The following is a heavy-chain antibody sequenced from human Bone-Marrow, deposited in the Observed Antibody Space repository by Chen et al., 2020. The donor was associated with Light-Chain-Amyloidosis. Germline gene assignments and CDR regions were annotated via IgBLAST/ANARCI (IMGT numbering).Heavy chain of an antibody. CDR2: ISWNSGSI. J-gene: IGHJ3*02. Sequence: LVESGGGLVQPGRSLRLSCAASGFTFDDYAMHWVRQAPGKGLEWVSGISWNSGSIGYADSVKGRFTISRDNAKNSLYLQMNSLRAEDTALYYCAKSSSSSSFFLDAFDIWGQGTMVTVSS. CDR1: GFTFDDYA. V-gene: IGHV3-9*01. CDR3: AKSSSSSSFFLDAFDI. D-gene: IGHD6-13*01.